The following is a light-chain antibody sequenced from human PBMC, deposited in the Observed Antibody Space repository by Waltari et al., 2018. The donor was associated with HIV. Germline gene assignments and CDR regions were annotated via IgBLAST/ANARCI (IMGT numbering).Light chain of an antibody. V-gene: IGLV3-25*03. CDR2: KDT. Sequence: SYELTQPPSVSVSPGQTARITRHGQGLPQHYDSWYQQKLGQAPVMVMYKDTERPSGIPERFSGSSSGTTVTLTSSGVQAEDEADYHCQSLDTSNTWVFGGGTKLTVL. CDR1: GLPQHY. J-gene: IGLJ3*02. CDR3: QSLDTSNTWV.